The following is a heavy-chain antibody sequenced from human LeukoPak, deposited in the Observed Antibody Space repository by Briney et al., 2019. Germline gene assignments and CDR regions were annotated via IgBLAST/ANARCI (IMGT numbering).Heavy chain of an antibody. Sequence: ASVEVSCKASGYTFTDYYFNWVRQAPGQGLEWMGWINPNSGGTHYAQNFQDRVTMTRDTSINTAYMELSRLRTDDTAVYYCARTLTTATWDYWGQGTLVTVSS. CDR2: INPNSGGT. CDR3: ARTLTTATWDY. J-gene: IGHJ4*02. CDR1: GYTFTDYY. D-gene: IGHD3-9*01. V-gene: IGHV1-2*02.